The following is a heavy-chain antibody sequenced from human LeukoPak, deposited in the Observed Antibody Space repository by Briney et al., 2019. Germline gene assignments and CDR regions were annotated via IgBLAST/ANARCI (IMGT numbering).Heavy chain of an antibody. Sequence: PGRSLRLSCAASGFTFSSYGMHWARQAPDKGLEWVSVISYDGGNKYYADSVKGRFTISRDNSKNTLYLQMNSLRADDTAVYYCAKGYYGDPEYFQHWGQGTLVTVAS. V-gene: IGHV3-30*18. J-gene: IGHJ1*01. D-gene: IGHD4-17*01. CDR1: GFTFSSYG. CDR3: AKGYYGDPEYFQH. CDR2: ISYDGGNK.